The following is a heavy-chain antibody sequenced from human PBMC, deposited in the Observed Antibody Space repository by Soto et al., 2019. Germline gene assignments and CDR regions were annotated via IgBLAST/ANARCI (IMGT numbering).Heavy chain of an antibody. CDR1: GFLVNSAY. Sequence: EVQLVESGGGLIPPGGSLRLSCAASGFLVNSAYMTWVRQAPGKGLEWLSMINSDGSTLYAESVKGRFTISRDNPKNRRDLQMNSLRAEDTAMYYCARSGYSFAWGYWGQGTLVIVTS. J-gene: IGHJ4*02. D-gene: IGHD5-18*01. V-gene: IGHV3-53*01. CDR2: INSDGST. CDR3: ARSGYSFAWGY.